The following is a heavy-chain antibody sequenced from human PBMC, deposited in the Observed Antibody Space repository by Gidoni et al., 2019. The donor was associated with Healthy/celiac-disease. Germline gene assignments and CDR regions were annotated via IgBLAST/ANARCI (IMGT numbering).Heavy chain of an antibody. D-gene: IGHD3-10*01. CDR2: ISSNGGST. J-gene: IGHJ4*02. CDR3: ARRLGASGGLDY. V-gene: IGHV3-64*01. Sequence: EVQLVESGGGLVQPGGSLRLSCAAYGFTFSSYAMHWVRQAPGKGLEYVSAISSNGGSTYYANSVKGRFTISRDNSKNTLYLQMGSLRAEDMAVYYCARRLGASGGLDYWGQGTLVTVSS. CDR1: GFTFSSYA.